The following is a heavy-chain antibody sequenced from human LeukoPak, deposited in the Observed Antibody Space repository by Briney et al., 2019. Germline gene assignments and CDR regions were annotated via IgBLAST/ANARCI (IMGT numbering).Heavy chain of an antibody. V-gene: IGHV4-39*01. CDR2: IYSSGST. CDR1: GDSISQSNSY. CDR3: ARHGNDYGEGSFDD. D-gene: IGHD4-17*01. Sequence: SETLSLTHTVSGDSISQSNSYWGCLRQPPGKALEWLGSIYSSGSTYYDPPLKSRITVSADMSKNQFSLKVTSVTAADTAVYYCARHGNDYGEGSFDDWGLGTLVIVSS. J-gene: IGHJ4*01.